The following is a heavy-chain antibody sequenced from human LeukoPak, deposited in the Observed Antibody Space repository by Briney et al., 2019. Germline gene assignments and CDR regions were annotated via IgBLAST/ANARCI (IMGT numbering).Heavy chain of an antibody. D-gene: IGHD1-26*01. CDR3: TYSGSFGSTFDY. V-gene: IGHV1-69*06. Sequence: SVKVSCKASGGTFSSYAISRVRQAPGQGLEWMGGIIPIFGTANYAQKFQGRVTITADKSTSTAYMELSSLRSEDTAVYYCTYSGSFGSTFDYWGQGTLVTVSS. J-gene: IGHJ4*02. CDR1: GGTFSSYA. CDR2: IIPIFGTA.